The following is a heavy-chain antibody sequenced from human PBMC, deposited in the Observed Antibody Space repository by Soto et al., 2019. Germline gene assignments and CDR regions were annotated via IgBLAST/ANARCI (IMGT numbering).Heavy chain of an antibody. J-gene: IGHJ4*02. CDR3: ATNGDYDEKIFDY. V-gene: IGHV3-23*01. CDR2: ISGSGGST. D-gene: IGHD4-17*01. CDR1: GFTFSSYA. Sequence: GGSLRLSCAASGFTFSSYAMSWVRQAPGKGLEWVSAISGSGGSTYYADSVKGRFTISRDNSKNTLYLQMNSLRAEDTAVYYCATNGDYDEKIFDYWGQGTLVTVSS.